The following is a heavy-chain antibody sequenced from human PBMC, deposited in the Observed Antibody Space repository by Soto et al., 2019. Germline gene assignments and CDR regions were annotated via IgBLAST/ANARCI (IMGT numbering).Heavy chain of an antibody. CDR2: IYYSEGT. V-gene: IGHV4-39*01. CDR1: GDSIGGSAYY. D-gene: IGHD2-2*01. J-gene: IGHJ6*02. CDR3: ASGAGISSNCQYYYAMDV. Sequence: SSETLSLTCDVSGDSIGGSAYYWGWIRQPPGKGLEWIASIYYSEGTYYNPSLKRRVTISVDASTNQFSLKLSPVTAADTAVYYCASGAGISSNCQYYYAMDVWGLGTTVTVSS.